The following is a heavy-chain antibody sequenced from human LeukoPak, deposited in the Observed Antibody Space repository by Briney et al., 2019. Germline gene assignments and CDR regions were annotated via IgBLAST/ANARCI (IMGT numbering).Heavy chain of an antibody. D-gene: IGHD6-25*01. Sequence: GGSLRLSCAASEFTFSACWMHWVRQAPGKGLVWVSRIRGDGSMTNYADSVKGRFTISRDNAKNTLYLQMNSLRLEDTAVYYCARENLAAAADYWGQGTVVTVSS. CDR1: EFTFSACW. J-gene: IGHJ4*02. CDR3: ARENLAAAADY. CDR2: IRGDGSMT. V-gene: IGHV3-74*01.